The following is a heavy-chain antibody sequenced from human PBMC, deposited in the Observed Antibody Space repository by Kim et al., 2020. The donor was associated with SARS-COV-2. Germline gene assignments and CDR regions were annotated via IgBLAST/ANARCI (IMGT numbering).Heavy chain of an antibody. CDR1: GGSFSGYY. V-gene: IGHV4-34*01. D-gene: IGHD6-13*01. CDR2: INHSGST. J-gene: IGHJ5*02. CDR3: ARGSSSGGFDP. Sequence: SETLSLTCAVYGGSFSGYYWSWIRQPPGKGLEWIGEINHSGSTIYNPSLKSRVTISVDTSKNQFSLKLSSVTAADTAVYYCARGSSSGGFDPWGQGTLVTVSS.